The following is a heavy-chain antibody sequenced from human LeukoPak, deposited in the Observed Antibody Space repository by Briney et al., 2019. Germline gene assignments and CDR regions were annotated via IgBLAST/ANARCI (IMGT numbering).Heavy chain of an antibody. CDR3: ARAGMTTVVFDY. J-gene: IGHJ4*02. CDR1: GFTFSDYY. Sequence: KPGGSLRLSCAASGFTFSDYYMNWVRQAPGKGLEWVSYISSSGTYIYYADSVKGRFTISRDSAKNSLYLQMNSLRAEDTAVYYCARAGMTTVVFDYWGQGTLVTVSS. V-gene: IGHV3-11*04. D-gene: IGHD4-23*01. CDR2: ISSSGTYI.